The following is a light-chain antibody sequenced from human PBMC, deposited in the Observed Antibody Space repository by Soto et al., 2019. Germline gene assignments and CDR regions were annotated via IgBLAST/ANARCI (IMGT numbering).Light chain of an antibody. CDR3: QAYGTSRT. V-gene: IGKV3-20*01. CDR2: GAS. CDR1: QRISNSY. J-gene: IGKJ1*01. Sequence: EIVLTQSPGTLSLSPGERVTLFCRASQRISNSYLAWYQQRPGQAPRLLIYGASSSATGIPDRFSGSGSGTDFTLTISRLEPEDFAMYYCQAYGTSRTFGQGTKVEIK.